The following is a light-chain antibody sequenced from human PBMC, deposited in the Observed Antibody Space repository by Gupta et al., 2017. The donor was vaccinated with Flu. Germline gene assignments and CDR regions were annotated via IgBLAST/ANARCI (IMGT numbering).Light chain of an antibody. CDR3: AVWDDSLSGWV. CDR1: SSNIGSNY. J-gene: IGLJ3*02. V-gene: IGLV1-47*01. Sequence: QFVLTQPPSASAPPGQRLTRPCAGSSSNIGSNYVYWYQQLPGAAPTLLIYRNNQRPSGVTDRFSGSKSGTSASLAINGLRSDDEADYYCAVWDDSLSGWVFGGGTKLTVL. CDR2: RNN.